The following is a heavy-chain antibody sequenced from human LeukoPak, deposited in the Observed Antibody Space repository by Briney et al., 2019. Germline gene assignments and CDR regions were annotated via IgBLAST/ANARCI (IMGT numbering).Heavy chain of an antibody. J-gene: IGHJ4*02. CDR2: ISGSGGTT. CDR1: GFTLSSYA. D-gene: IGHD6-6*01. Sequence: PGGSLRLSCAASGFTLSSYAMSWVRQAPGKGLEWVSAISGSGGTTYYADSVKGRFTISRDNSKNTLYLQMNSLRAEDTAVYYCAKEAWEYSSSARFDYWGQGTLVTVSS. CDR3: AKEAWEYSSSARFDY. V-gene: IGHV3-23*01.